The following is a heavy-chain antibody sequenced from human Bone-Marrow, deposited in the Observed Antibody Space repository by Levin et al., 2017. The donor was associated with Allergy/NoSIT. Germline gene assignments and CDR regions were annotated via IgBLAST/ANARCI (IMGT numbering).Heavy chain of an antibody. CDR3: VKDLSDGVRYYYEMDV. Sequence: GGSLRLSCATSGFTFDDYAMHWVRQAPGKGLEWVSGISWNAAKTGYADSVKGRFTISRDNTKNFLYLQMNSLSAADTALYYCVKDLSDGVRYYYEMDVWGQGTTVTVSS. V-gene: IGHV3-9*01. J-gene: IGHJ6*02. D-gene: IGHD3-10*01. CDR2: ISWNAAKT. CDR1: GFTFDDYA.